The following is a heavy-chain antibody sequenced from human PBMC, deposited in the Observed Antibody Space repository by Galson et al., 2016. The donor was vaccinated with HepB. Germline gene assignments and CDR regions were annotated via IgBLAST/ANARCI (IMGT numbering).Heavy chain of an antibody. CDR3: ARASWEFPTNFDY. CDR2: ISVYNGDT. CDR1: GYRFTTYG. V-gene: IGHV1-18*01. D-gene: IGHD1-26*01. Sequence: SVKVSCKASGYRFTTYGITWVRQAPGQGLQWLGWISVYNGDTKYTPRLQGRVAMTTDTSTTTSYLELRSLTSDDTAVDFCARASWEFPTNFDYWGQGTLVTVSS. J-gene: IGHJ4*02.